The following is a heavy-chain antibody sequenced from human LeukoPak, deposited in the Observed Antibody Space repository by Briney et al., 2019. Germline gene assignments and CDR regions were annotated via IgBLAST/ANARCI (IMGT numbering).Heavy chain of an antibody. Sequence: TSGTLSLTCAVYGGSFSEYYWSWIRQPPGKGLEWIGEINHSGSTNYNPSLKSRVTISVDTSKNQFSLKLSSVTAADTAVYYCARGIPYSSGWSYYYYMDVWGKGTTVTVSS. CDR1: GGSFSEYY. V-gene: IGHV4-34*01. J-gene: IGHJ6*03. CDR3: ARGIPYSSGWSYYYYMDV. D-gene: IGHD6-19*01. CDR2: INHSGST.